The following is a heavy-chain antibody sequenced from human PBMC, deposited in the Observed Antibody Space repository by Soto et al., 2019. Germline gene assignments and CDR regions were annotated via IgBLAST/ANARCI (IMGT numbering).Heavy chain of an antibody. J-gene: IGHJ4*02. CDR1: GFTFSTYA. Sequence: QVQLVESGGGVVQSAESLRLSCAASGFTFSTYAMHWVRRAPGKGLEWVAFISYDGSNVYYADSVRGRFTISRENSKNTLYVQMNSLRPEDTAIYYCAKDQSTGEIDYWGQGTLVTVSS. V-gene: IGHV3-30*18. D-gene: IGHD3-10*01. CDR3: AKDQSTGEIDY. CDR2: ISYDGSNV.